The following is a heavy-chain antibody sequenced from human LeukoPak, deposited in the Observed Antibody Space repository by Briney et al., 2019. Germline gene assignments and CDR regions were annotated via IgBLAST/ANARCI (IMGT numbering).Heavy chain of an antibody. Sequence: GRSLRLSCAASGFTFSSYAMHWVRQAPGKGLEWVAVISYDGSNKYYADSVKGRFTISRDNSKNTLYLQMNSLRAEDTAVYYCARVKGYGDPYDAFDIWGQGTMVTVSS. CDR1: GFTFSSYA. CDR3: ARVKGYGDPYDAFDI. V-gene: IGHV3-30-3*01. J-gene: IGHJ3*02. CDR2: ISYDGSNK. D-gene: IGHD4-17*01.